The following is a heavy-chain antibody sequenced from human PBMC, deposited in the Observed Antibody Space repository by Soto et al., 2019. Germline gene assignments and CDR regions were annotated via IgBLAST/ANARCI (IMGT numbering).Heavy chain of an antibody. Sequence: RGESLKISCQGSGYSFTSYWIGWVRQMPGKGLEWMGIIYPGDSDTRYSPSFQGQVTISADKSISTAYLQWSSLKASDTAMYYCARARYCSSTSCQTTDYYYYGMDVWGQGTTVTVSS. V-gene: IGHV5-51*01. J-gene: IGHJ6*02. D-gene: IGHD2-2*01. CDR2: IYPGDSDT. CDR1: GYSFTSYW. CDR3: ARARYCSSTSCQTTDYYYYGMDV.